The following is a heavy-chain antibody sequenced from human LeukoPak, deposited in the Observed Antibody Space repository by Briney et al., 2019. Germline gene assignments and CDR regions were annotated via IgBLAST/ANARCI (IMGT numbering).Heavy chain of an antibody. D-gene: IGHD2-8*01. V-gene: IGHV4-59*01. CDR2: IYYSGST. CDR1: GGSISSYY. Sequence: SETLPLTCTVSGGSISSYYWSWIRQPPGKGLEWIGYIYYSGSTNYNPSLKSRVTISVDTSKNQFSLKLSSVTAADTAVYYCARDKEGYCTNGVCYHTSGDSYDLWGQGTLVTVSS. CDR3: ARDKEGYCTNGVCYHTSGDSYDL. J-gene: IGHJ5*02.